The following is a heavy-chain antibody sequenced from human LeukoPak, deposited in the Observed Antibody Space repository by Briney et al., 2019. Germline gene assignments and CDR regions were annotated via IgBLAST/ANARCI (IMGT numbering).Heavy chain of an antibody. J-gene: IGHJ4*02. CDR1: GFTFSSYV. CDR3: AKVKWELPSLPDY. Sequence: GGSLRLSCAASGFTFSSYVMSWVRQAPGKGLEWVSAISGSGGSTYYADSVKGRFTISRDNSKNTLYLQMNSLRAEDTAVYYCAKVKWELPSLPDYWGQGTLVTVSS. D-gene: IGHD1-26*01. V-gene: IGHV3-23*01. CDR2: ISGSGGST.